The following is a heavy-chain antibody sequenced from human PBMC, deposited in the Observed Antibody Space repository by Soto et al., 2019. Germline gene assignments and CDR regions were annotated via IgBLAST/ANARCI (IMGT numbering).Heavy chain of an antibody. V-gene: IGHV3-23*01. Sequence: GGSLRLSCAASGFTFSSYALSWVRQAPGKGLEWVAAISASAGNINYADPVKGRFTISRDNSKNTLYLEMNSLRVEDTAVYYCARGERTNGWAYWGQGTLVTVSS. CDR1: GFTFSSYA. D-gene: IGHD2-8*01. CDR3: ARGERTNGWAY. CDR2: ISASAGNI. J-gene: IGHJ4*02.